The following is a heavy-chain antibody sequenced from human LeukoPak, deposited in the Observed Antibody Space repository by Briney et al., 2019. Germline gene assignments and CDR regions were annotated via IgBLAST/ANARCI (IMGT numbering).Heavy chain of an antibody. D-gene: IGHD2-21*02. V-gene: IGHV4-34*01. CDR2: INHSGST. CDR3: AREVVVTGRRYFDL. J-gene: IGHJ2*01. Sequence: SETLSLTCAVYGGSFSGYYWSWIRQPPGKGLEWIGEINHSGSTNRNPSLKSRVTISLDTSKNQFSLKLSSVTAADTAVYYCAREVVVTGRRYFDLWGRGTPVTVSS. CDR1: GGSFSGYY.